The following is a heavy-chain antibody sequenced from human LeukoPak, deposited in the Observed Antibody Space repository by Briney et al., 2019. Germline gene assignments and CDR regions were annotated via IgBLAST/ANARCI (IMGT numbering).Heavy chain of an antibody. D-gene: IGHD1-14*01. J-gene: IGHJ4*02. Sequence: PGGSLRLSCAAPGFTFSNYAMSWVRQAPGKGLEWVSGISGSGGDTYYPDSVRGRFTISRDNSRNMLYLQMDYQRGEDTAVYYCVKEVTTIGVPVFDYWGQGTLVTVSS. V-gene: IGHV3-23*01. CDR3: VKEVTTIGVPVFDY. CDR1: GFTFSNYA. CDR2: ISGSGGDT.